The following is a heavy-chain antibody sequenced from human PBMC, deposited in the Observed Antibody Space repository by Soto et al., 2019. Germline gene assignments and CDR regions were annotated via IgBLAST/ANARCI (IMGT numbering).Heavy chain of an antibody. J-gene: IGHJ4*02. D-gene: IGHD3-22*01. V-gene: IGHV4-30-4*01. CDR2: IYYTGST. CDR3: ARVRYSDNSGVDY. CDR1: GGSFSSDDSY. Sequence: SETLSLTCTVSGGSFSSDDSYWSWIRQPPGKGLEWIGYIYYTGSTYYNPSLKSRVTISADTSKNQFSLNLNSVTAADTAVYYCARVRYSDNSGVDYWGQGTLVTVSS.